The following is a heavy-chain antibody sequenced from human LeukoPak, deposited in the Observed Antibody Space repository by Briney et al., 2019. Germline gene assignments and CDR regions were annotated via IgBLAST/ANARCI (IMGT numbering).Heavy chain of an antibody. J-gene: IGHJ4*02. V-gene: IGHV3-7*01. Sequence: GGSLRLSCAASGFTFSNYWMSWVRQAPGKGLEWVANIKQDGSEKYYVDSLKGRFTISRDNAKNSLYLQMNSLRAEDTAVYYCARGIIETPGLRDYWGQGTLVTVSS. D-gene: IGHD5-12*01. CDR3: ARGIIETPGLRDY. CDR2: IKQDGSEK. CDR1: GFTFSNYW.